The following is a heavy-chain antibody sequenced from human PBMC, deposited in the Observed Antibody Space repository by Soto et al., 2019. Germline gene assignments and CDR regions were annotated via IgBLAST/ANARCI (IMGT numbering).Heavy chain of an antibody. CDR1: GVSISGSPYH. D-gene: IGHD6-6*01. CDR3: AITPPIEADGPDY. Sequence: PSETLSLTCTVSGVSISGSPYHWGWIRQPPGKGLEWIGSIGDDGRVYYNPSLTGRATLFVDTSKNRFSLNLNSVTAADTAVYYCAITPPIEADGPDYWGQGILVTVSS. V-gene: IGHV4-39*02. J-gene: IGHJ4*02. CDR2: IGDDGRV.